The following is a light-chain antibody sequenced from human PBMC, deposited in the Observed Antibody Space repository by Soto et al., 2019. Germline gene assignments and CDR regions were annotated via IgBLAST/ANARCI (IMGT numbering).Light chain of an antibody. V-gene: IGKV1-5*01. CDR1: QTISTR. J-gene: IGKJ1*01. Sequence: DIQMTQSPSTLSASVGDRVTITCRASQTISTRLAWYQQKPGKDPKLLMYDASTLESGVSSRFSGSGSGTEFTLTISSLQPDDFATSSCQQYYALWTFGPGNKVEIK. CDR2: DAS. CDR3: QQYYALWT.